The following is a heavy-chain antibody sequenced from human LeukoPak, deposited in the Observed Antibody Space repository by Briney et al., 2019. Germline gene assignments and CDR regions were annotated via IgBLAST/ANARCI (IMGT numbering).Heavy chain of an antibody. V-gene: IGHV3-23*01. CDR3: AKLHSATITADFDH. Sequence: SCKASGYTFTSYGISWVRQAPGKGLEWVSTLSGSGGSTYYADSVKGRFTISRDNSKNTLSLQMSNLRAEDTAIYYCAKLHSATITADFDHWGQGTLVTVSS. D-gene: IGHD1-14*01. CDR2: LSGSGGST. J-gene: IGHJ4*02. CDR1: GYTFTSYG.